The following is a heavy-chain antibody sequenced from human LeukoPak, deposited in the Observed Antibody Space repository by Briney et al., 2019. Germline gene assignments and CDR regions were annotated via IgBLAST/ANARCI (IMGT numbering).Heavy chain of an antibody. CDR2: LYYSGST. V-gene: IGHV4-59*01. D-gene: IGHD1-20*01. J-gene: IGHJ4*02. CDR1: GGSISSYY. Sequence: PSETLSLTCTVSGGSISSYYWSWIRQPPGKVLEWIGYLYYSGSTNYNPSLMSRVTISVDTSKNQFSLKLNSVTAADTAVYYCARGVITGFVYWGQGTLVTVSS. CDR3: ARGVITGFVY.